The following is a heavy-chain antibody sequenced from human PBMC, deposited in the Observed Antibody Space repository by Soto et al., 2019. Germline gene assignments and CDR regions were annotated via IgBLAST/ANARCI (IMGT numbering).Heavy chain of an antibody. CDR2: IRSNTDGGTT. V-gene: IGHV3-15*01. J-gene: IGHJ4*02. Sequence: EVQLVESGGGLVKPGGSLRLSCAASGNIFSKAWMSWVRQAPGKGLEWVGRIRSNTDGGTTDYVASVKGRFTISRDDSKNTLFLQMNSLETEDTAVYYCTTDPPHYVWDSWGQGTLVTVSS. CDR1: GNIFSKAW. CDR3: TTDPPHYVWDS. D-gene: IGHD3-16*01.